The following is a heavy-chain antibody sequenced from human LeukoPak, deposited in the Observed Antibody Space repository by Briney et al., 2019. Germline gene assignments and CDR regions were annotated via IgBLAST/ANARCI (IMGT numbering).Heavy chain of an antibody. CDR3: ARLVGMATMPNDY. D-gene: IGHD5-24*01. Sequence: ASVKVSCKVSGYTLTELSMHWVRQAPGQGLEWMGWINPNSGGTNYAQKFQGRVTMTRDTSISTAYMELSRLRSDDTAVYYCARLVGMATMPNDYWGQGTLVTVSS. J-gene: IGHJ4*02. CDR2: INPNSGGT. CDR1: GYTLTELS. V-gene: IGHV1-2*02.